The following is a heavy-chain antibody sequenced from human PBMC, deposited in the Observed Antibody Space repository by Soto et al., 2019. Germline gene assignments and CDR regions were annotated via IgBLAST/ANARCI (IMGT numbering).Heavy chain of an antibody. V-gene: IGHV3-74*03. CDR2: INSDGTHT. CDR3: ATAPGYIYGNT. Sequence: GGSLRLSCAASGFTFSSYWMHWVRQVPGKGLVWVSHINSDGTHTTYADSVKGRFTISRDNAKNTLYLQMNSLRAEDTAVYYCATAPGYIYGNTWGQGPLVTVSP. J-gene: IGHJ5*02. D-gene: IGHD5-18*01. CDR1: GFTFSSYW.